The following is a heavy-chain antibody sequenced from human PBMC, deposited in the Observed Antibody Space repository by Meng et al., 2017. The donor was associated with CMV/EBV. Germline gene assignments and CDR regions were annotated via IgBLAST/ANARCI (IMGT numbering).Heavy chain of an antibody. D-gene: IGHD2-15*01. CDR2: IYYSGST. CDR3: ASQGYSL. J-gene: IGHJ3*01. CDR1: GGSVSSGSYY. Sequence: SETLSLTCTVSGGSVSSGSYYWSWIRQPPGKGLEWIGYIYYSGSTNYNPSLKSRVTISVGTSKNQFSLKLSSVTAADTAVYYCASQGYSLWGQGTMVTVSS. V-gene: IGHV4-61*01.